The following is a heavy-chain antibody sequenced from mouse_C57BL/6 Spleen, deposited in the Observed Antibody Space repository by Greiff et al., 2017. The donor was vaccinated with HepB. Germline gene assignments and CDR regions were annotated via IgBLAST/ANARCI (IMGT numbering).Heavy chain of an antibody. V-gene: IGHV1-72*01. CDR3: ARSTTVVAGDWCFDV. CDR2: IDPNSGGT. J-gene: IGHJ1*03. Sequence: QVQLKQPGAELVKPGASVKLSCKASGYTFTSYWMHWVKQRPGRGLEWIGRIDPNSGGTKYNEKFKSKATLTVDKPSSTAYMQLSSLTSEDSAVYYCARSTTVVAGDWCFDVWGTGTTVTVSS. CDR1: GYTFTSYW. D-gene: IGHD1-1*01.